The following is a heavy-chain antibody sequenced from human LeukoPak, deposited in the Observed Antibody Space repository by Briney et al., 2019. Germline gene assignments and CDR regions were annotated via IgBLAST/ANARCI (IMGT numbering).Heavy chain of an antibody. V-gene: IGHV3-23*01. CDR2: ISGSGGST. CDR1: GFTFSSYA. CDR3: AKQIAAAVRSDY. J-gene: IGHJ4*02. D-gene: IGHD6-13*01. Sequence: GSLRLSCAASGFTFSSYAMSWVRPAPGKGLGWVSAISGSGGSTYYADSVKGRFTISRDNSKNTLYLQMNSLRAEDTAVYYCAKQIAAAVRSDYWGQGTLVTVSS.